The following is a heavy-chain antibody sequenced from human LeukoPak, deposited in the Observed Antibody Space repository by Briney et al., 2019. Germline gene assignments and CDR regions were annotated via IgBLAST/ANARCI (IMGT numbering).Heavy chain of an antibody. Sequence: GGSLRLSCAAFGFTFSSYGMHWVRQAPGKGLEWVAVIWYDGSNKYYADSVKGRFTISRDNSKNTLYLQMNSLRAEDTAVYYCARDRGRHKYFDYWGQGTLVTVSS. CDR2: IWYDGSNK. CDR3: ARDRGRHKYFDY. J-gene: IGHJ4*02. V-gene: IGHV3-33*01. CDR1: GFTFSSYG.